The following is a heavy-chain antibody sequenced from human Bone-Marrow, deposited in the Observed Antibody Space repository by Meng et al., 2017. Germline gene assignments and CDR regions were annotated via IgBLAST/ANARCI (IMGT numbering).Heavy chain of an antibody. CDR3: ARGADGDYNYHYFGMDV. J-gene: IGHJ6*02. CDR2: IYYSGST. D-gene: IGHD4-17*01. CDR1: GGSVSSGSYY. Sequence: SETLSLTCTVSGGSVSSGSYYWSWIRQPPGKGLEWIGYIYYSGSTNYNPSLKSRVTISVDSSKNQFSLKLTSVTAADTAVYYCARGADGDYNYHYFGMDVWGQGTTVTVSS. V-gene: IGHV4-61*01.